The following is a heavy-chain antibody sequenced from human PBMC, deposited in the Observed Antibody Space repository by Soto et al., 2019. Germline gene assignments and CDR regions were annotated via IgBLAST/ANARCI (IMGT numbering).Heavy chain of an antibody. CDR3: ATSGGGWLQPPV. J-gene: IGHJ4*02. Sequence: PGGSLRLSCAASGFTFRSNWMSWVRQAPGKGLEWVANIKQDGSEKYYVDSVKGRFTISRDNAKNPLYLQMNSLRAEDTAVYYCATSGGGWLQPPVWGQGTLVTVSS. D-gene: IGHD5-12*01. CDR1: GFTFRSNW. V-gene: IGHV3-7*03. CDR2: IKQDGSEK.